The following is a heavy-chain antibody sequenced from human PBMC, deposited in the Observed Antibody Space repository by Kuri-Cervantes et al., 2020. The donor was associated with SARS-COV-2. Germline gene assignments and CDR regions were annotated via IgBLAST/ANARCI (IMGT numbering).Heavy chain of an antibody. V-gene: IGHV4-34*01. CDR3: AREEYSSSSGTFDP. CDR1: GGSFSGYY. CDR2: INDSGTT. Sequence: GSLRLSCGVYGGSFSGYYWSWLRQSPGKGLEWIGEINDSGTTNYNPSFKSRVSMSVDTSKNQFSLTLSSVTAADTAVYYCAREEYSSSSGTFDPWGQGTLVTVSS. J-gene: IGHJ5*02. D-gene: IGHD6-6*01.